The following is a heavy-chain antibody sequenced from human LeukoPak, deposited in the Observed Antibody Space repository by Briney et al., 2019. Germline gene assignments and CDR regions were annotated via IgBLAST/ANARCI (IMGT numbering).Heavy chain of an antibody. CDR2: MNPNSGNT. D-gene: IGHD2-2*01. Sequence: ASVKVSCKASGYTFTSYDINWVRQATGQGLEWMGWMNPNSGNTGYAQKFQGRVTMTRNTSISTAYMELSSLRSEDTAVYYCARSRIYCSSTSCPKKGGGYFDYWGQGTLVTVSS. CDR1: GYTFTSYD. J-gene: IGHJ4*02. V-gene: IGHV1-8*01. CDR3: ARSRIYCSSTSCPKKGGGYFDY.